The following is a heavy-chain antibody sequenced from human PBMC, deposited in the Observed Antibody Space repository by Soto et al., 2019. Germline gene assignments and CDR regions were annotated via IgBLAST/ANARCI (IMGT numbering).Heavy chain of an antibody. CDR2: IYSGGST. D-gene: IGHD1-26*01. CDR3: ARGSRWEISVGY. J-gene: IGHJ4*02. V-gene: IGHV3-53*02. Sequence: EVQLVETGGGLIQPGGSLRLSCAASGFTVSSNFMNWVRQVPGKGLEWVSIIYSGGSTYYADSVKGRFTISRDNSKNTLYLQMDSLRAEDTAVYYCARGSRWEISVGYWGLGTLVTVSS. CDR1: GFTVSSNF.